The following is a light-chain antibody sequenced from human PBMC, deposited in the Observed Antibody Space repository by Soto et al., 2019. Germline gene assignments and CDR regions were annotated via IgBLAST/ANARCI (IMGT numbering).Light chain of an antibody. Sequence: DIQMTQSPSSLSASIGDRVTITCQASQDVSHFLNWFQQRPGKAPKLLIYAASTLQSGVPSRFSGSGSGTEFTLTISSLQPEDFATYYCQQLNSYPPTFGQGTKVDIK. CDR1: QDVSHF. V-gene: IGKV1-9*01. CDR2: AAS. CDR3: QQLNSYPPT. J-gene: IGKJ1*01.